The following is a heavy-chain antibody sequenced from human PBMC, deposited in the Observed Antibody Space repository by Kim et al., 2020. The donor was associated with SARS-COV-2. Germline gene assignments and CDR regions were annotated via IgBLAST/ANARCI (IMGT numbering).Heavy chain of an antibody. CDR3: AREQLDYDFWSGPPEYFQH. CDR2: INTNTGNP. CDR1: GYTFNSYA. Sequence: ASVKVSCKASGYTFNSYAMNWVRQAPGQGLEWMGWINTNTGNPTYAQGFTGRFAFSLDTSVSTAYLQISSLKGEDTAVYYCAREQLDYDFWSGPPEYFQHWGQGTLVTVSS. V-gene: IGHV7-4-1*02. D-gene: IGHD3-3*01. J-gene: IGHJ1*01.